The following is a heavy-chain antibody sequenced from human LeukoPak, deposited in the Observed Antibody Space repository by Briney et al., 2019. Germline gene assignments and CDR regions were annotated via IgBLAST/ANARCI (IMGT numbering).Heavy chain of an antibody. CDR2: IIPIFGTA. D-gene: IGHD6-13*01. Sequence: SVRVSCKASGGTFSSYAISWVRQAPGQGLEWMGGIIPIFGTANYAQKFQGRVTITTDESTSTAYMELSSLRSEDTAVYYCARQTGYMSAFDIWGQGTMVTVSS. CDR1: GGTFSSYA. J-gene: IGHJ3*02. CDR3: ARQTGYMSAFDI. V-gene: IGHV1-69*05.